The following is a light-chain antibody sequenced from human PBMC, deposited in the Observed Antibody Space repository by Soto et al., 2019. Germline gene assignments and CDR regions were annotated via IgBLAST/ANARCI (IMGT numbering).Light chain of an antibody. V-gene: IGKV1-13*02. CDR2: DAS. J-gene: IGKJ4*01. Sequence: AIQLTQSPSSLSASVGDRVTITCRASQGFSSALAWYQQKPGKPPLLLIYDASSLASGVPSRFSGSGSGTDFTLTISSLQPEDSATYYCQQFDSYPLTFGGGTKVEIK. CDR3: QQFDSYPLT. CDR1: QGFSSA.